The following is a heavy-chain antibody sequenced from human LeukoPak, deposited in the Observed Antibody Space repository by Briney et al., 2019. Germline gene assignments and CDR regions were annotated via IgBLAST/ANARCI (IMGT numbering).Heavy chain of an antibody. D-gene: IGHD1-26*01. CDR3: TTQLMWEQSSDY. CDR1: GFTLSNAW. CDR2: IKTKTDGGTT. V-gene: IGHV3-15*01. J-gene: IGHJ4*02. Sequence: GGSLRLSCAASGFTLSNAWMSWVRQAPGKGMEWVGRIKTKTDGGTTDYAAPVKGRFTISRDDSKDTLYLQMNSLNTEDTAVYYCTTQLMWEQSSDYWGQGTLVTVSS.